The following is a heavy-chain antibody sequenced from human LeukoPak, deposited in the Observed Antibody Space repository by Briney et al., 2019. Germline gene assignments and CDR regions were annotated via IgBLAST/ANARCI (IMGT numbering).Heavy chain of an antibody. D-gene: IGHD1-1*01. CDR3: ARDGRNGDYGYYGMDV. V-gene: IGHV3-48*03. CDR2: ISSSGSTI. Sequence: PGGSLRLSCAASGFTFSSYEMNWVRQAPGKELEWVSYISSSGSTIYYADSVKGRFTISRDNAKNSLYLQMNSLRAEDTAVYYCARDGRNGDYGYYGMDVWGQGTTVTVSS. J-gene: IGHJ6*02. CDR1: GFTFSSYE.